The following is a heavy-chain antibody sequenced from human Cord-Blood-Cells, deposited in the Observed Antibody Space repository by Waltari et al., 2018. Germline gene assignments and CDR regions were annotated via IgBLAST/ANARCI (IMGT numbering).Heavy chain of an antibody. CDR3: ATAGDLDWYFDL. CDR1: GYTLTELS. V-gene: IGHV1-24*01. D-gene: IGHD7-27*01. Sequence: QVQLVQSGAEVKKPGASVKVSCTVSGYTLTELSMHWVRQAPGKGLEWMGGFDPEDCETIYAQKFQGRVTMTEDTSTDTAYMELSSLRSEDTAVYYCATAGDLDWYFDLWGRGTLVTVSS. CDR2: FDPEDCET. J-gene: IGHJ2*01.